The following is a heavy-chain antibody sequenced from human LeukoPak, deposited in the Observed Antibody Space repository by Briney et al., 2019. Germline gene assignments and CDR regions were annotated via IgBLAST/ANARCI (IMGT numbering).Heavy chain of an antibody. D-gene: IGHD4-17*01. CDR3: ARGLTTVTAKSYFDY. Sequence: GGSLRLSCAVSGFTFGSYWMSWVRQAPGKGLEWVANIKQDGSEKNYVDSVKGRFTISRDNAKNSLYLQMNSLRAEDSAVYYCARGLTTVTAKSYFDYWGQGTLVTVSS. V-gene: IGHV3-7*01. CDR2: IKQDGSEK. J-gene: IGHJ4*02. CDR1: GFTFGSYW.